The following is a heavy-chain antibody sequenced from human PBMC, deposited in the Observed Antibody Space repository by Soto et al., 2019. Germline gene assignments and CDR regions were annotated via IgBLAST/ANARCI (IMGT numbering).Heavy chain of an antibody. Sequence: QVQLQESGPGLVKPSQTLSLTCTVSGGSISSGGYYWSWIRQHPGKGLAWLGYIYYSGSTYYNPSLKSRVTISVDTSKNQFSLKLSSVTAADTAVYYCARDVSSSSTDKRNYFDYWGQGTLVTVSS. CDR2: IYYSGST. CDR1: GGSISSGGYY. V-gene: IGHV4-31*03. CDR3: ARDVSSSSTDKRNYFDY. J-gene: IGHJ4*02. D-gene: IGHD6-13*01.